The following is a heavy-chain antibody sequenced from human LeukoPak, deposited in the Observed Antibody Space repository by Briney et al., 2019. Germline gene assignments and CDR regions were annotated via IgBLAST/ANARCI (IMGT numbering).Heavy chain of an antibody. V-gene: IGHV3-48*04. CDR1: GFTFSSHS. J-gene: IGHJ4*02. CDR2: ISSGSSTI. CDR3: ARGREGYSYEFDY. D-gene: IGHD5-18*01. Sequence: GGSLRLSCAASGFTFSSHSMNWVRQAPGKGLEWISYISSGSSTIYYADSVKGRFTISRDNAKNSLYLQMNRLRAEDTAVYYCARGREGYSYEFDYWGQGTLVTVSS.